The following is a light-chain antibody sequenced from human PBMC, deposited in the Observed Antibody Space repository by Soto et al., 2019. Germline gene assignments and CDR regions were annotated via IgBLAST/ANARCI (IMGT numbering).Light chain of an antibody. CDR2: DVN. CDR3: DSYAGSNNHV. Sequence: QSALTQPPSANGSPGQSVTISCTGTSSDVGRYNFVSWYQHHPGKAPKLLIYDVNMRPSGVPDRFSGSKSGNTASLTVSGLQAEDEADYYCDSYAGSNNHVFGTGTKVTVL. CDR1: SSDVGRYNF. J-gene: IGLJ1*01. V-gene: IGLV2-8*01.